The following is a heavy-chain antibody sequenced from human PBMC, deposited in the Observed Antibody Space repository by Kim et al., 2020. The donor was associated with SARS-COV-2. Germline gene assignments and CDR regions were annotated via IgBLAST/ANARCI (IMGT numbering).Heavy chain of an antibody. J-gene: IGHJ4*02. CDR1: GYTFTSYA. CDR2: INAGNGNT. CDR3: ARGQYSSGWYYSSFPFFDY. D-gene: IGHD6-19*01. Sequence: ASVKVSCKASGYTFTSYAMHWVRQAPGQRLEWMGWINAGNGNTKYSQKFQGRVTITRDTSASTAYMELSSLRSEDTAVYYCARGQYSSGWYYSSFPFFDYWGQGTLVTVSS. V-gene: IGHV1-3*01.